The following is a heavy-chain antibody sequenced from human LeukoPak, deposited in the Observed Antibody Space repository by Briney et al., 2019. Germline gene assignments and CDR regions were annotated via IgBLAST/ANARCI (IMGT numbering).Heavy chain of an antibody. CDR2: IYHSGST. Sequence: PSETLSLTCTVSGYSISSGYYWGWIRQPPGKGLEWIGSIYHSGSTYYNPSLKSRVTISVDTSKNQFSLQLNSVTPEDTAVYYCAREESGWLVRDWGQGTLVTVSS. D-gene: IGHD6-6*01. V-gene: IGHV4-38-2*02. J-gene: IGHJ4*02. CDR3: AREESGWLVRD. CDR1: GYSISSGYY.